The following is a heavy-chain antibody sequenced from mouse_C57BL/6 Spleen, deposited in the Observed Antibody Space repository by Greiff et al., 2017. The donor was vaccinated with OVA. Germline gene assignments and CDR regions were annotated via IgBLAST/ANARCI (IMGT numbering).Heavy chain of an antibody. V-gene: IGHV5-2*01. CDR3: AREGYSNLFAY. CDR1: EYAFPSHD. CDR2: INSDGGST. D-gene: IGHD2-5*01. Sequence: EVKLMESGGGLVQPGASLKLSCESNEYAFPSHDMSWVRKTPEKRLELVAAINSDGGSTYYPDTMERRFIISRDNTKKTLYLQMSSLRSEDTALYYCAREGYSNLFAYWGQGTLVTVSA. J-gene: IGHJ3*01.